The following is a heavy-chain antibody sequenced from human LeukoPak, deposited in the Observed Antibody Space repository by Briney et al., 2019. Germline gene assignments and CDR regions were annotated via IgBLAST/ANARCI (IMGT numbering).Heavy chain of an antibody. CDR1: GFTFSSYW. CDR3: ARDRGEQQLPDYYYYGMDV. J-gene: IGHJ6*02. D-gene: IGHD6-13*01. CDR2: IKQDGSEK. Sequence: GGSLRLSCAASGFTFSSYWMSWVRQAPGKGLEWVANIKQDGSEKYYVDSVKGRFTISRDNAKNSLYLQMNSLRAGDTAVYYCARDRGEQQLPDYYYYGMDVWGQGTTVTVSS. V-gene: IGHV3-7*01.